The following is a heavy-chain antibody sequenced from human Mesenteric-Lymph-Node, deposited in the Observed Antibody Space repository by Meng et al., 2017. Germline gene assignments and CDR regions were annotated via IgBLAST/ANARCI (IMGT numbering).Heavy chain of an antibody. D-gene: IGHD3-22*01. Sequence: ASVKVSCKASGYTFTSYAMHWVRQAPGQRLEWMGWINPNSGGTNYAQKFQGRVTMTRDTSISTAYMELSRLRSDDTAVYYCASAGGDSSGDYFPLFDYWDQGTLVTVSS. CDR3: ASAGGDSSGDYFPLFDY. CDR1: GYTFTSYA. J-gene: IGHJ4*02. V-gene: IGHV1-2*02. CDR2: INPNSGGT.